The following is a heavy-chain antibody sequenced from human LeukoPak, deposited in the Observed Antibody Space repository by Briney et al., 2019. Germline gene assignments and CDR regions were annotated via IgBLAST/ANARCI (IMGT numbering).Heavy chain of an antibody. CDR1: GFTVSSNY. CDR3: AKDLGYYYGSGSYFYFDY. CDR2: IYSGGST. V-gene: IGHV3-53*01. D-gene: IGHD3-10*01. Sequence: GGSLRLSCAASGFTVSSNYMSWVRQAPGKGLEWVSVIYSGGSTYYADSVKGRFTISRDNSKNTLYLQMNSLRAEDTAVYYCAKDLGYYYGSGSYFYFDYWGQGTLVTVSS. J-gene: IGHJ4*02.